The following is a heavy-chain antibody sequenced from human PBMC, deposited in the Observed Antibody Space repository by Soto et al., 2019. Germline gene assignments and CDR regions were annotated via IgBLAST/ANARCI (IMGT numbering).Heavy chain of an antibody. CDR1: GGTFISHA. J-gene: IGHJ5*02. CDR3: ARGNKGPGHYGPGSQGWYGP. CDR2: IIPVTETP. D-gene: IGHD3-10*01. V-gene: IGHV1-69*06. Sequence: QVQLVQSGAEVKKPGSSVRVSCKVSGGTFISHAINWLRQAPGQGLEWMGVIIPVTETPNNAEKFQGRLTITADKSTTTVYMELSSLTLDDTDVYFCARGNKGPGHYGPGSQGWYGPWGQGTLVTVSS.